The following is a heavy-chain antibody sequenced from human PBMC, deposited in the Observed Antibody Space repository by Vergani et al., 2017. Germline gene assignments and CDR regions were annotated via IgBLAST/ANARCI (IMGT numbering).Heavy chain of an antibody. CDR3: ARGHGYSSSSGWFDP. D-gene: IGHD6-6*01. Sequence: QVQLQQWGAGLLKPSETLSVTCAVYGGSFSGYYWSWIRQPPGKGLEWIGEINHSGSTNYNPSLKSRVTISVDTSKNQFSLKLSSVTAADTAVYYCARGHGYSSSSGWFDPWGQGTLVTVSS. CDR1: GGSFSGYY. CDR2: INHSGST. V-gene: IGHV4-34*01. J-gene: IGHJ5*02.